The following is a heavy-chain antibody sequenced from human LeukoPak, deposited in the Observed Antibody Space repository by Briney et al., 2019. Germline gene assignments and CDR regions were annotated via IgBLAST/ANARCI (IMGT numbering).Heavy chain of an antibody. CDR3: ARIHCGGDCYDYYYGMDV. Sequence: SCKASGGTFSSYAISWVRQAPGQGLEWIGSIYYSGSTYYNPSLKSRVTISVDTSKNQFSLKLSSVTAADTAVYYCARIHCGGDCYDYYYGMDVWGQGTTVTVSS. J-gene: IGHJ6*02. CDR1: GGTFSSYAIS. CDR2: IYYSGST. V-gene: IGHV4-39*01. D-gene: IGHD2-21*02.